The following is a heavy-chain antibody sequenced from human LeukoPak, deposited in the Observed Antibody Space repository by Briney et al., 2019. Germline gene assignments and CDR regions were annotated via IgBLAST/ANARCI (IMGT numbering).Heavy chain of an antibody. CDR1: GYSENFYG. CDR2: ISAQHGQT. Sequence: ASAKVSCKTSGYSENFYGITWVRQVAGQGLEWMGWISAQHGQTEYAPNSQDRVTMTTDTYTNTAYMELRSLRSEYTAVYYCARDLRKWYEGNHYYYMDVWGKGTTVTVSS. J-gene: IGHJ6*03. D-gene: IGHD1-14*01. CDR3: ARDLRKWYEGNHYYYMDV. V-gene: IGHV1-18*01.